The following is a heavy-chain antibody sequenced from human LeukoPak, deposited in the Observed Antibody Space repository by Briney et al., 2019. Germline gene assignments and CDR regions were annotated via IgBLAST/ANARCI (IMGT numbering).Heavy chain of an antibody. CDR1: GYTFTSYA. J-gene: IGHJ5*02. CDR2: INPNSGGT. Sequence: GASVKVSCKASGYTFTSYAMHWVRQAPGQRLEWMGWINPNSGGTNYAQKFQGRVTMTRDTSISTAYMELSRLRSDDTAVYYCARGQLVRSIDPWGQGTLVTVSS. D-gene: IGHD6-13*01. V-gene: IGHV1-2*02. CDR3: ARGQLVRSIDP.